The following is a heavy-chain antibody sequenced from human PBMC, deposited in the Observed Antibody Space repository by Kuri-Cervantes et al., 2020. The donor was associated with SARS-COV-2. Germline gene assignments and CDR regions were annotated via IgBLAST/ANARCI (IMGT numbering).Heavy chain of an antibody. J-gene: IGHJ6*03. CDR2: IVVGSGNT. V-gene: IGHV1-58*02. CDR3: ARDLRSTTVTTRYYYYYYDMDV. D-gene: IGHD4-11*01. CDR1: GLTFTSSA. Sequence: AVNVSCKASGLTFTSSAMQRVRQARGQRLEWIGWIVVGSGNTNYAQKFQERVTITRDMSTSTDYMELSSLRSEDTAVYYCARDLRSTTVTTRYYYYYYDMDVWGKGTTVTVSS.